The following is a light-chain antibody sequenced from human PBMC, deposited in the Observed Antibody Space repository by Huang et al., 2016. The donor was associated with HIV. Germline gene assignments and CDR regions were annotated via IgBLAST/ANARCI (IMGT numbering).Light chain of an antibody. J-gene: IGKJ4*01. Sequence: EIVMTQSPVTLSVSPGERVTLSCRASQSLYTNLAWYQQKPGQSPRVLIYGASTRAADIPARFSGSGSGTEFTLTISSLESEDLAVYYCQQYNDWPITFGGGTTVEI. CDR2: GAS. V-gene: IGKV3-15*01. CDR3: QQYNDWPIT. CDR1: QSLYTN.